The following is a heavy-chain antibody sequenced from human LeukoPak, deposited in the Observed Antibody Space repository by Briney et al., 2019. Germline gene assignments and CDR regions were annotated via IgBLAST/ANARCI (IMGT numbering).Heavy chain of an antibody. CDR3: ARGKSDSSGYDYTLDY. D-gene: IGHD5-12*01. CDR2: FSYDGSTK. CDR1: GFTFSRYA. J-gene: IGHJ4*02. V-gene: IGHV3-30*01. Sequence: GGSLRLSCAASGFTFSRYAIHWVRQAPGKGLEWVALFSYDGSTKHYAGSVEGRFTVSRDDSKNTLYLQMNSLRAEDTAVYYCARGKSDSSGYDYTLDYWGQGTLVTVSS.